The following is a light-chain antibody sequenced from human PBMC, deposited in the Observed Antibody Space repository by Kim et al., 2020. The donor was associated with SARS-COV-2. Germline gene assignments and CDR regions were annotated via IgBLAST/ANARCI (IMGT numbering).Light chain of an antibody. CDR3: LQHRTYPIT. CDR1: QDIGNY. Sequence: ASVGDRVPINCRASQDIGNYLGWYQQSPGRAPKRLIYGASNLQSGVPSRFSGSGSETEFTLTINSLQPEDFATYFCLQHRTYPITFGQGTRLEIK. V-gene: IGKV1-17*01. CDR2: GAS. J-gene: IGKJ5*01.